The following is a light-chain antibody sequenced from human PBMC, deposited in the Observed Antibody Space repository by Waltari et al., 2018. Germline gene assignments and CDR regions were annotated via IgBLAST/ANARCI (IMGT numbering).Light chain of an antibody. V-gene: IGLV2-14*03. CDR3: SSYTTSATWV. Sequence: QSALTQPASVSGSPGQSITTSCTGTNSDVGAYMDVSWYQQNPGKAPKLIIFDVSRRPSGVSYRFSGSKSGSTASLTISGLQAGDEADYYCSSYTTSATWVFGGGTRVAVL. CDR1: NSDVGAYMD. CDR2: DVS. J-gene: IGLJ3*02.